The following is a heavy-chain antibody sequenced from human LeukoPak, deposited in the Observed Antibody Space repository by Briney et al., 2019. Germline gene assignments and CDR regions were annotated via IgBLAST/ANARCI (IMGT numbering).Heavy chain of an antibody. J-gene: IGHJ3*02. Sequence: ASVKVSCKASGYTFTGYYMHWVRQAPGQGLEWMGWINPNSGGTNYAQKFQGRVTMTRDTSISTAYMELSRLRSDDTAVYYCARATPIGYCSGGSCQDAFDIWGQGTMVTGSS. CDR2: INPNSGGT. V-gene: IGHV1-2*02. CDR1: GYTFTGYY. CDR3: ARATPIGYCSGGSCQDAFDI. D-gene: IGHD2-15*01.